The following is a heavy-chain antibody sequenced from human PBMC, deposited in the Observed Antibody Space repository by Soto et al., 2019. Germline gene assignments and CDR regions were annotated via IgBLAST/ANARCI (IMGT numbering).Heavy chain of an antibody. CDR3: ATRAGVDYGDYFGLYWYFDL. CDR1: GFTVSSNY. Sequence: EVQLVESGGGLVQPGGSLRLSCAASGFTVSSNYMSWVRQAPGKGLEWVSVIYSGGSTYYADSVKGRITISRDNSKNTLYLHMNSQRAEDTAVYYCATRAGVDYGDYFGLYWYFDLWGRGTLVTVSS. V-gene: IGHV3-66*04. CDR2: IYSGGST. D-gene: IGHD4-17*01. J-gene: IGHJ2*01.